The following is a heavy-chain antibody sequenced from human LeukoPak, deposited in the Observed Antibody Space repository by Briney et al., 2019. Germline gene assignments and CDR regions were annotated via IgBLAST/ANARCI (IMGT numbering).Heavy chain of an antibody. Sequence: PSETLSLTCTVSGGSISSYYWSWIRQPPGKGLEWIGYIYYSGSTNYNPSLKSRVTISVDTSENQFSLKLSSVTAADTAVYYCARLFKDDSSGYYYIDYWGQGTLVTVSS. CDR3: ARLFKDDSSGYYYIDY. CDR1: GGSISSYY. J-gene: IGHJ4*02. CDR2: IYYSGST. D-gene: IGHD3-22*01. V-gene: IGHV4-59*08.